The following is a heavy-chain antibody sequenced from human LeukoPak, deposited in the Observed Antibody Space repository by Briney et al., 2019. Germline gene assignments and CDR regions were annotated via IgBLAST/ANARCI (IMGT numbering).Heavy chain of an antibody. CDR1: GFTFSSYG. J-gene: IGHJ4*02. CDR3: AKDLSGKYSSGWYYFDY. D-gene: IGHD6-19*01. Sequence: GGSLRLSCAASGFTFSSYGMHWVRQAPGKGLEWVAFIRYDGSNKYYADSVKGRFTISRDNSKNTLYLQMNSLRAEDTAVYYGAKDLSGKYSSGWYYFDYWGQGTLVTVSS. V-gene: IGHV3-30*02. CDR2: IRYDGSNK.